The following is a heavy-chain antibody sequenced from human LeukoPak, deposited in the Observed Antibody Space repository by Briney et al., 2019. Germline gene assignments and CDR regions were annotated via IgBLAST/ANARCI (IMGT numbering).Heavy chain of an antibody. V-gene: IGHV3-15*01. CDR2: IKSKTDGGTT. CDR3: TTDPPPFAASDKINYYDSSGYPVDY. D-gene: IGHD3-22*01. J-gene: IGHJ4*02. CDR1: GIVFPNAW. Sequence: PGGSLRLPCVASGIVFPNAWLSWVRQPPGKGLEWVGRIKSKTDGGTTDYAAPVKGRFTISRDDSKNTLYLQMNSLKTQDTAVYYCTTDPPPFAASDKINYYDSSGYPVDYWGQGTLVTVSS.